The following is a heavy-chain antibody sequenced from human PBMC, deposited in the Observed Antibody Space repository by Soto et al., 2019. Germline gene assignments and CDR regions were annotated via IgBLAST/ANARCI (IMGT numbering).Heavy chain of an antibody. D-gene: IGHD6-19*01. CDR2: ISSSSSYI. CDR3: ARDNRDSSGWYPGDYYYGMDV. Sequence: GGSLRLSCAASGFTFSSYSMNWVRQAPGKGLEWVSSISSSSSYIYYADSVKGRFTISRDNAKNSLYLQMNSLRAEDTAVYYCARDNRDSSGWYPGDYYYGMDVWGQGTTVTVSS. J-gene: IGHJ6*02. CDR1: GFTFSSYS. V-gene: IGHV3-21*01.